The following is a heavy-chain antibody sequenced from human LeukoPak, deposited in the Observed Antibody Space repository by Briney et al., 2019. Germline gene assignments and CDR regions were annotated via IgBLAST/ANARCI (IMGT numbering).Heavy chain of an antibody. CDR1: GLTFSTYA. Sequence: GGSLRLSCAASGLTFSTYAMSWVRQAPGKGLEWVSTISGSGGSTDYADSVKGRFTISRDNSKNTLYLQMNSLRAEDTAVYYCTKDTVNYYYSSGSYPDYWGQGTLVTVSS. J-gene: IGHJ4*02. D-gene: IGHD3-10*01. V-gene: IGHV3-23*01. CDR2: ISGSGGST. CDR3: TKDTVNYYYSSGSYPDY.